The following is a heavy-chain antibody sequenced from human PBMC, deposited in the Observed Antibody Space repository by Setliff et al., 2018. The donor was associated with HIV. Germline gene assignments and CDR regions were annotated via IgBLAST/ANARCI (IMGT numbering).Heavy chain of an antibody. V-gene: IGHV4-59*08. CDR3: ARQHYYDSSGRNLMDV. D-gene: IGHD3-22*01. Sequence: PSETLFLTCTVSGGSISNYYWSWIRQPPGKGLEWIGYIYYSGSTTYNTSLESRVTISIDTSKNQFSLKLSSVTAADTAVYYCARQHYYDSSGRNLMDVWCKGTTVTVSS. J-gene: IGHJ6*03. CDR2: IYYSGST. CDR1: GGSISNYY.